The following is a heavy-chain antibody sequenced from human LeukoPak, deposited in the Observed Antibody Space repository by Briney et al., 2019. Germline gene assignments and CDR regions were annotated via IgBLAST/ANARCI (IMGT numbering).Heavy chain of an antibody. CDR2: ISYDGSNK. D-gene: IGHD3-16*01. V-gene: IGHV3-30*03. Sequence: PGTSLRLSCAASGFTFSSYGMHWVRQAPGKGLEWVAIISYDGSNKYYADSVKGRFTISRDNAKNTLYLQMNSLRAEDTAVYYCARDRGSYSDYWGQGTLVTVSS. CDR3: ARDRGSYSDY. CDR1: GFTFSSYG. J-gene: IGHJ4*02.